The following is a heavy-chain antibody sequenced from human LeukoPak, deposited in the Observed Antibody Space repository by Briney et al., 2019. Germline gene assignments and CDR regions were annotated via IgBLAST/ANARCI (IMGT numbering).Heavy chain of an antibody. J-gene: IGHJ6*03. CDR3: ARVYCSSTSCYEHYYYYYMDV. Sequence: ETLSLACTVSGGSISSYYWSWIRQPPGKGLEWIGYIYYSGSTNYNPSLKSRVTISVDTSKNQFSLKLSSVTAADTAVYYCARVYCSSTSCYEHYYYYYMDVWGKGTTVTISS. D-gene: IGHD2-2*01. CDR1: GGSISSYY. CDR2: IYYSGST. V-gene: IGHV4-59*01.